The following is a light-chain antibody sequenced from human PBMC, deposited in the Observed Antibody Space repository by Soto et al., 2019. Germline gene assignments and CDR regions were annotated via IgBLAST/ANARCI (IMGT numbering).Light chain of an antibody. CDR3: LQDRT. CDR1: QGIRND. CDR2: AAS. J-gene: IGKJ1*01. Sequence: ALPMTQSPSSLSASVGDRVTITCRASQGIRNDLGWYQQKPGKAPKLLIYAASSLQSGVPSRFSGSGSGTDFTLTISSLQTEDFATYYCLQDRTFGQGNKVAIK. V-gene: IGKV1-6*01.